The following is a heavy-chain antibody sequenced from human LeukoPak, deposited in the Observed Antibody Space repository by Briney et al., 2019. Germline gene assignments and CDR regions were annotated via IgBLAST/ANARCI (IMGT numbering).Heavy chain of an antibody. V-gene: IGHV1-2*04. D-gene: IGHD5-12*01. Sequence: ASVKVSCKASGGTFSSYAISWVRQAPGQGLEWMGWINPNSGGTNYAQKFQGWVTMTRDTSISTAYMELSRLRSDDTAVYYCARGYSGYGDAFDIWGQGTMVTVSS. J-gene: IGHJ3*02. CDR3: ARGYSGYGDAFDI. CDR1: GGTFSSYA. CDR2: INPNSGGT.